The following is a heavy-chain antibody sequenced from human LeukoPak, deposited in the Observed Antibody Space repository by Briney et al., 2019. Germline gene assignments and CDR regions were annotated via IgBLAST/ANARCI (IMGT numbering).Heavy chain of an antibody. CDR2: MNPNSGNT. D-gene: IGHD3-22*01. CDR1: GYTFTSYD. Sequence: ASVKVSCKASGYTFTSYDINWVRQAPGHGLEWMGWMNPNSGNTAYAQNFQGRVTMTRNTSISTAYMELSSLRSADTAVYYCASGSKTYYDSSGYYYGNWFDPWGQGTLVTVSP. CDR3: ASGSKTYYDSSGYYYGNWFDP. J-gene: IGHJ5*02. V-gene: IGHV1-8*01.